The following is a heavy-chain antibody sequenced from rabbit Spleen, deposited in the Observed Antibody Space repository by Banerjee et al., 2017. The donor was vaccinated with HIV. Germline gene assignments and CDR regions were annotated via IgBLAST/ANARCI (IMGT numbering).Heavy chain of an antibody. D-gene: IGHD1-1*01. Sequence: QSLEESGGDLVQPEGSLTLTCKASGLDFSTNYYIHWVRQAPGKGLEWIGCIVADNSGRTWYASWVNGRFTISKTSSTTVDLKMTSLTAADTATYFCARDRAGSNGYWNLWGPGTLVTVS. CDR2: IVADNSGRT. CDR3: ARDRAGSNGYWNL. V-gene: IGHV1S40*01. J-gene: IGHJ4*01. CDR1: GLDFSTNYY.